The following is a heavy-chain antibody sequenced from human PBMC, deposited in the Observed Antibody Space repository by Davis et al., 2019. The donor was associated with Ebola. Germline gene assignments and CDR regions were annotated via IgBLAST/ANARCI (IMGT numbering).Heavy chain of an antibody. Sequence: GEPLKIPCAASGFTFRGYGMHWVRQAPGKGLEWVAVIWYDGSNQYYADSVKGRFTISRDNSKKTLYLQMNSLRAEDTAVYYCARIRGNYYNIDFWGQGTLVTVSS. CDR1: GFTFRGYG. CDR2: IWYDGSNQ. J-gene: IGHJ4*02. CDR3: ARIRGNYYNIDF. V-gene: IGHV3-33*01. D-gene: IGHD1-26*01.